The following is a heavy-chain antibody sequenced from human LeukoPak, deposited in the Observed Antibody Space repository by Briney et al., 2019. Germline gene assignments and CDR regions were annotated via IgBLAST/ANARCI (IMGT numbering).Heavy chain of an antibody. J-gene: IGHJ4*02. CDR3: ARDQEVVPAAMPFCDY. V-gene: IGHV1-2*02. CDR2: INPNSGGT. Sequence: ASVKVSCKASGYTFTGYYMHWVRQAPGQGLGWMGWINPNSGGTNYAQKFQGRVTMTRDTSISTAYMELSRLRSDDTAVYYCARDQEVVPAAMPFCDYWGQGTLVTVSS. CDR1: GYTFTGYY. D-gene: IGHD2-2*01.